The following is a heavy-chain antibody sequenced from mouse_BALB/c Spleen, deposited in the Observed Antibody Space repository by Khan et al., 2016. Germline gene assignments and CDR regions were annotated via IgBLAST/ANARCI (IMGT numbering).Heavy chain of an antibody. J-gene: IGHJ3*01. CDR1: GFSLTGFS. D-gene: IGHD2-4*01. CDR3: ASDEDYGGGFDD. CDR2: IWGDGST. Sequence: QMQLEESGPGLVAPSQSLSITCTVSGFSLTGFSVNWVRQPPGKALEWLGMIWGDGSTNYNSALKSSLSFSKDDSKSQVFLKMNSPQTEDTARSFDASDEDYGGGFDDWGQGTLVTVSA. V-gene: IGHV2-6-7*01.